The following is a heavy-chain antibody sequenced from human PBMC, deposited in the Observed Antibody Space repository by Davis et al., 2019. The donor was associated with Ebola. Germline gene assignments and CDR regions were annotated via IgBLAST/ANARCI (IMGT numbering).Heavy chain of an antibody. CDR1: GFTFSSYS. V-gene: IGHV3-21*04. CDR2: IISSSSYI. D-gene: IGHD6-13*01. J-gene: IGHJ6*02. Sequence: GESLKISCAASGFTFSSYSMNWVRQAPGKGLEWVSSIISSSSYIYYADSVKGRFTISRDNAKNSLYLQMNSLKTEDTAVYYCTSRIAAAGTGSYYYGMDVWGQGTTVTVSS. CDR3: TSRIAAAGTGSYYYGMDV.